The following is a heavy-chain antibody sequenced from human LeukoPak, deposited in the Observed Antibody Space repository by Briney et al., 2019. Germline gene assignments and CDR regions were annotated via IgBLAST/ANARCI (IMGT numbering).Heavy chain of an antibody. CDR2: IYYSGIT. CDR3: ARDWQQLTYYFDY. D-gene: IGHD6-13*01. J-gene: IGHJ4*02. V-gene: IGHV4-59*01. CDR1: GGSISSYY. Sequence: SETLSLTCTVSGGSISSYYWTWIRQPPGKGLEWIGYIYYSGITNYNPSLKSRVTISVDTSKNQFSLKLSSVTAADTAVYYCARDWQQLTYYFDYWGQGTLVTVSS.